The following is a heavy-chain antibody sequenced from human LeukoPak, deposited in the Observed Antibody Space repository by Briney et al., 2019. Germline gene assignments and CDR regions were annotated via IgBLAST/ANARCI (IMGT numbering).Heavy chain of an antibody. D-gene: IGHD4-17*01. J-gene: IGHJ5*02. CDR1: GGSVSSGSYY. Sequence: PSETLSLTCTVSGGSVSSGSYYWSWIRQPPGKGLEWIGYIYYSGSTNYNPSLKSRVTMSVDTSKNQFSLKLSSVTAADTAVYYCARDLGYGDPRWFDPWGQGTLVTVSS. CDR2: IYYSGST. V-gene: IGHV4-61*01. CDR3: ARDLGYGDPRWFDP.